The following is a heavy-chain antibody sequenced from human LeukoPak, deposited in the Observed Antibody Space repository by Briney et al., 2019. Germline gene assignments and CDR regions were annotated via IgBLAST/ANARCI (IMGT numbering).Heavy chain of an antibody. Sequence: GGSLRLSCAASGFTFSSYSMNWVRQAPGKGLEWVANIKQDGSEKYYVDSVKGRFTISRDNAKNSLYLQMDSLIVEDTAVYYCVRISTAVAGGDYWGQGTLVTVSS. CDR1: GFTFSSYS. D-gene: IGHD6-19*01. V-gene: IGHV3-7*01. CDR3: VRISTAVAGGDY. J-gene: IGHJ4*02. CDR2: IKQDGSEK.